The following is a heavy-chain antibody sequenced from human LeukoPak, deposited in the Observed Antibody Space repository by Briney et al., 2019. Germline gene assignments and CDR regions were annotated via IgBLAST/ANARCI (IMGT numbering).Heavy chain of an antibody. V-gene: IGHV4-34*01. J-gene: IGHJ4*02. D-gene: IGHD3-10*01. CDR2: INDSGST. CDR1: GGSFSGYY. Sequence: SETLSLTCAVYGGSFSGYYWSWIRRPPGKGLEWIGEINDSGSTNYNPPLKSRVTISVDTSKNQFSLKLSSVTAADTAVYYCAIYYYGSGSYNYWGQGTLVTVSS. CDR3: AIYYYGSGSYNY.